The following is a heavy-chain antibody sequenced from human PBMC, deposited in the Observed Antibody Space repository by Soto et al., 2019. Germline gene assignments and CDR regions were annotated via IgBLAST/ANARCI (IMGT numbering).Heavy chain of an antibody. V-gene: IGHV1-18*01. CDR2: MNTANGNT. CDR1: GYSFSDYG. Sequence: QVQLVQSEGEVKKPGASVKVSCKTSGYSFSDYGVSWVRQAPGQGLEWMGWMNTANGNTKYDQKFQGRVTLTADPSTRTVFPVVPGPRFGDTALFLCARGFLPEDNWGQGTLVTVSS. CDR3: ARGFLPEDN. D-gene: IGHD2-2*01. J-gene: IGHJ4*02.